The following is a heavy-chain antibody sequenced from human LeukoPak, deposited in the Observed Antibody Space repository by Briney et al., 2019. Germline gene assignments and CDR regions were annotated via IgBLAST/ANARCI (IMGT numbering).Heavy chain of an antibody. CDR3: VRQSTYSAFDI. CDR2: IYSGENT. V-gene: IGHV3-66*04. D-gene: IGHD5-12*01. J-gene: IGHJ3*02. CDR1: GFTFSNAW. Sequence: GGSLRLSCAASGFTFSNAWMSWVRQAPGKGPEWVSVIYSGENTIYADSVKGRFTISRDKSKNTLSLQMNSLRAEDTALYYCVRQSTYSAFDIWGHGTMVTVSS.